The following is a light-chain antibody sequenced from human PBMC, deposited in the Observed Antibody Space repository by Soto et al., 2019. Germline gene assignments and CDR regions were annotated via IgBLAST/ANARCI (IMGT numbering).Light chain of an antibody. CDR1: QSVNIN. V-gene: IGKV3-15*01. J-gene: IGKJ1*01. CDR2: GAS. CDR3: QQYNNWPPWT. Sequence: EIVMTQSPATLSVSPGERATLSCRASQSVNINLAWYQQKPGQAPRLLIYGASTRATGIPARFSGSGSGTEFTLTISSLQSEDFAVYYGQQYNNWPPWTFGQGNKVEIK.